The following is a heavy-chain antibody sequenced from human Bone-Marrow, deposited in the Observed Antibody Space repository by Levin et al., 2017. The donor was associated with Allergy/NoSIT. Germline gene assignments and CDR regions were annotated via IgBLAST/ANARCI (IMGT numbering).Heavy chain of an antibody. D-gene: IGHD4-17*01. CDR2: IYSSGST. Sequence: SETLSLTCTVSGGSISSHNYYYNWIRQHPGKGLEWIGNIYSSGSTSYNPSLKSRITISLDTSKNQVSLTLNSVTAADTAVYSCATGGAVGAPWFDPWGQGTLVSVFS. CDR3: ATGGAVGAPWFDP. V-gene: IGHV4-31*03. J-gene: IGHJ5*02. CDR1: GGSISSHNYY.